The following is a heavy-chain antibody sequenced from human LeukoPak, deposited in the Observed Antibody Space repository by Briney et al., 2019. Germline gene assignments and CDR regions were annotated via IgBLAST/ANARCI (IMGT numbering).Heavy chain of an antibody. Sequence: PSETLSLTCAVYGGSFSGYYWSWIRQPPGKGLEWIGEINHSGSTNYNPSLKSRVTISVDTSKNQFSLKLSSVTAADTAVYYCARGKRGWPQNWFDPWGQGTLVTVSS. D-gene: IGHD6-19*01. CDR2: INHSGST. V-gene: IGHV4-34*01. CDR3: ARGKRGWPQNWFDP. J-gene: IGHJ5*02. CDR1: GGSFSGYY.